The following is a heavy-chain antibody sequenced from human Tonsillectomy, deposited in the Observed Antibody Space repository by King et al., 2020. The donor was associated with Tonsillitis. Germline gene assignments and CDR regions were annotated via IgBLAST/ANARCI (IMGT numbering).Heavy chain of an antibody. CDR2: INPNNGDT. CDR3: AREGDRTPAMWY. J-gene: IGHJ4*02. D-gene: IGHD2-15*01. V-gene: IGHV1-2*02. Sequence: QLVQSGAEVKKPGASVRVSCKASGYTFTAYYIHWVRQAPGQGLEWMGWINPNNGDTNYALNFEGRVTMTRDTSISTAHMELRSLRSDDTAVYFCAREGDRTPAMWYWGQGTLVTVSS. CDR1: GYTFTAYY.